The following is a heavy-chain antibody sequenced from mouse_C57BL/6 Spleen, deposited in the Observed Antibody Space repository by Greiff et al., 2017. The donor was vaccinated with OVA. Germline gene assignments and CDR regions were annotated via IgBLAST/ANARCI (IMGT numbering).Heavy chain of an antibody. CDR3: ARGGDDYDSYWYFDV. CDR1: GYTFTSYW. Sequence: QVQLQQPGAELVKPGASVKMSCKASGYTFTSYWITWVKQRPGQGLEWIGDIYPGSGSTNYNEKFKSKATLTVDTSSSTAYMQLSSLTSEDSAVYYCARGGDDYDSYWYFDVWGTGTTVTVSS. D-gene: IGHD2-4*01. CDR2: IYPGSGST. V-gene: IGHV1-55*01. J-gene: IGHJ1*03.